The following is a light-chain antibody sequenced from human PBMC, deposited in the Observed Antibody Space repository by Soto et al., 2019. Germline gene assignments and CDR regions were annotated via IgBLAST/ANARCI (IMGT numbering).Light chain of an antibody. CDR1: QSVLYRSNNKNC. CDR2: WAS. J-gene: IGKJ3*01. CDR3: QQYYSIPFT. V-gene: IGKV4-1*01. Sequence: DIVMTQSPDSLAVSLGERATINCKSSQSVLYRSNNKNCLAWYQQKPGQPLKLLIYWASARESGVPDRFSGSESGTDFTLTISSLQAEDVAVYYCQQYYSIPFTFGPGTKVDIE.